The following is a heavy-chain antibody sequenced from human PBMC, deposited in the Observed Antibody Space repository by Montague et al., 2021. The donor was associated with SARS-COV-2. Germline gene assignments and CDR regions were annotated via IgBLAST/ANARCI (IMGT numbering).Heavy chain of an antibody. V-gene: IGHV4-61*02. CDR1: GGSIRSGSYY. D-gene: IGHD4-17*01. Sequence: TLSLTCTVSGGSIRSGSYYWSWIRQPAGKGLEWIGRIYSSGSTNYNPSLKSRVTMSVDTSKNQFSLKVSSVTAADTAVYYCARDYGDYSYYYGLDVWGPGPPVTVSS. CDR3: ARDYGDYSYYYGLDV. J-gene: IGHJ6*02. CDR2: IYSSGST.